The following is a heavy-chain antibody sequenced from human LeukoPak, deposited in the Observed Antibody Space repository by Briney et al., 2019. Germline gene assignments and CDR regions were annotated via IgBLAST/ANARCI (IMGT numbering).Heavy chain of an antibody. D-gene: IGHD6-6*01. J-gene: IGHJ4*02. CDR2: IYASGST. CDR1: GGSIISYY. CDR3: ASGPWGSTSLFDY. V-gene: IGHV4-4*07. Sequence: KPSETLSLTCTVSGGSIISYYWSWIRQPAGKGLEWIGRIYASGSTNYNPSLKSRVTMSVDTSKNQFSLKLTSVTAADTAVYYCASGPWGSTSLFDYWGQGTLVTVSS.